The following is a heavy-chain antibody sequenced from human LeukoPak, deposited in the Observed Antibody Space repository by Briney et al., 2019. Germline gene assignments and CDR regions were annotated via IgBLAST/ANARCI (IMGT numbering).Heavy chain of an antibody. V-gene: IGHV4-59*01. J-gene: IGHJ6*02. CDR2: IYYSGST. CDR1: GGSISSYY. Sequence: SETLSLTCTVSGGSISSYYWSWIRQPPGKGLEWIGYIYYSGSTNYNPSLKSGVTISVDPSKNQFSLKLSSVTAADTAVYYCARGYSYGYYYYYGMDVWGQGTTVTVSS. D-gene: IGHD5-18*01. CDR3: ARGYSYGYYYYYGMDV.